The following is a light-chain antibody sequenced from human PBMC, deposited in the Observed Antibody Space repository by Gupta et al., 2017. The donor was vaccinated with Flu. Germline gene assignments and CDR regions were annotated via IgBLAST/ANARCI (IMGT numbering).Light chain of an antibody. Sequence: EIVLTQSPATLSLSPGERATLSCRASQSIGISLAWYQQKFGQAPKLLIFDASTRANDIPARFTGGGAGTDFTLTISSLEPEDFAVYYCQHRSNWPVRFTFGPGTXVEI. CDR2: DAS. CDR3: QHRSNWPVRFT. J-gene: IGKJ3*01. V-gene: IGKV3D-11*02. CDR1: QSIGIS.